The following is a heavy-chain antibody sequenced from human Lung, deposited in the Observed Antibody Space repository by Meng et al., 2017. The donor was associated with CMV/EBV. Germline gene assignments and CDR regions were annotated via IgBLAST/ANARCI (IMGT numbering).Heavy chain of an antibody. D-gene: IGHD3-10*01. Sequence: KISXKASGGTFSTYSINWMRQAPGQGLEWMGGTIPMFGTPNYAQKFQGRVTITTDESTSTAYMELSSLRSEDTAVYYCARLDKHVGDYFYYGMDVWGQGTXVTVSS. CDR2: TIPMFGTP. J-gene: IGHJ6*02. V-gene: IGHV1-69*05. CDR1: GGTFSTYS. CDR3: ARLDKHVGDYFYYGMDV.